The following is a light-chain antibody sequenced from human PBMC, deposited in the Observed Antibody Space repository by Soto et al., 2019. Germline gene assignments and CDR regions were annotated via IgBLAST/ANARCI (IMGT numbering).Light chain of an antibody. CDR1: QSVHNF. J-gene: IGKJ5*01. Sequence: EIVSTPSPATLSFSPVYISALSFNSSQSVHNFLAWYQQKPGQAPRLLIYGASNRAAGIPARFSGSGSGTDFTLTIKSLEPEDFAVYYCQQSSNWPPINCGQGKRRGIK. CDR3: QQSSNWPPIN. CDR2: GAS. V-gene: IGKV3-11*01.